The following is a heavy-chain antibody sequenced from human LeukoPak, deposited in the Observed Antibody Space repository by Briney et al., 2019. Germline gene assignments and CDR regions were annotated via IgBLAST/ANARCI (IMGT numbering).Heavy chain of an antibody. V-gene: IGHV4-34*01. CDR1: GGSFSAYY. CDR2: INHSGST. J-gene: IGHJ4*02. Sequence: PSETLSLTCAVYGGSFSAYYWSWIRQPPGKGLEWIGEINHSGSTYYNPSLKSRVTISVDTSKNQFSLKLSSVTAADTAVYYCARVYDYVWGSYRYLDYWGQGTLVTVSS. CDR3: ARVYDYVWGSYRYLDY. D-gene: IGHD3-16*02.